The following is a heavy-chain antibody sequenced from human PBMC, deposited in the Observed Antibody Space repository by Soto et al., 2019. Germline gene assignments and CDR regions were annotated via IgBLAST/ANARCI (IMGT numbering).Heavy chain of an antibody. CDR1: GFTFSGSA. CDR3: TRHRATYGDYTYYYGMDV. Sequence: GGSLRLSCAASGFTFSGSAMHWVRQASGEGLEWVGRIRSKANSYATAYAASVKGRFTISRDDSKNTAYLQMNSLKTEDTAVYYCTRHRATYGDYTYYYGMDVWGQGTTVTVSS. J-gene: IGHJ6*02. CDR2: IRSKANSYAT. V-gene: IGHV3-73*01. D-gene: IGHD4-17*01.